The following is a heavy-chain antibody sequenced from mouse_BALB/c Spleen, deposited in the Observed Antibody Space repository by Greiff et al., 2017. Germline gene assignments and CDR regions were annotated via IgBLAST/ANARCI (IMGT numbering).Heavy chain of an antibody. Sequence: VQLQESGAELVKPGASVKLSCKTSGYTFTSYWIQWVKQRPGQGLGWIGEIFPGTGTTYYNEKFKGKATLTIDTSSSTAYMQLSSLTSEDSAVYFCARSGPGTGFAYWGQGTLVTVSA. J-gene: IGHJ3*01. CDR2: IFPGTGTT. V-gene: IGHV1S132*01. D-gene: IGHD4-1*01. CDR1: GYTFTSYW. CDR3: ARSGPGTGFAY.